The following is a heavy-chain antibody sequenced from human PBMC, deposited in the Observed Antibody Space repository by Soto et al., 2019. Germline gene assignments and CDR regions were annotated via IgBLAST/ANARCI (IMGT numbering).Heavy chain of an antibody. J-gene: IGHJ4*02. CDR3: AKDSQYPWQQLVYYFDY. CDR2: ISYDGSNK. CDR1: GFTFSSYG. Sequence: GGSLRLSCAASGFTFSSYGMHWVRQAPGKGLEWVAVISYDGSNKYYADSVKGRFTISRDNSKNTLYLQMNSLRAEDTAEYYCAKDSQYPWQQLVYYFDYWGQGTLVTVSS. V-gene: IGHV3-30*18. D-gene: IGHD6-13*01.